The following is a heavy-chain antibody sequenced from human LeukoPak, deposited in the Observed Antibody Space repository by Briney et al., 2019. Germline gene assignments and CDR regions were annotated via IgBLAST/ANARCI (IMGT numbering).Heavy chain of an antibody. CDR2: IGWNGGDT. CDR1: GFTFDDFS. V-gene: IGHV3-43*01. J-gene: IGHJ4*02. CDR3: AKEARGSSWTGFDY. Sequence: PSGGSLRLSCAASGFTFDDFSMHWVRQAPGKGLEWVSLIGWNGGDTHYADSVKGRFTVSWDKSKNSLYLQMNSLRSEDTALYHCAKEARGSSWTGFDYWGQGALVIVAS. D-gene: IGHD6-13*01.